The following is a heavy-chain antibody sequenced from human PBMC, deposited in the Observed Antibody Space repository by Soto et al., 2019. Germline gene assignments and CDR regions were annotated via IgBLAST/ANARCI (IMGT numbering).Heavy chain of an antibody. J-gene: IGHJ6*02. V-gene: IGHV1-69*13. Sequence: SVKVSCKASGGTFSSYAISWVRQAPGQGLEWMGGIIPIFGTANYAQKFQGRVTITADESTSTAYMELSSLRSEDTAVYYCARDPNYYYDSSETYYYYGMDVWGQGTTVTVSS. CDR1: GGTFSSYA. D-gene: IGHD3-22*01. CDR2: IIPIFGTA. CDR3: ARDPNYYYDSSETYYYYGMDV.